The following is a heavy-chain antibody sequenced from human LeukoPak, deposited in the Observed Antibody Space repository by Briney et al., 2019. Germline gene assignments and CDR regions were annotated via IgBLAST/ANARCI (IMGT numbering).Heavy chain of an antibody. V-gene: IGHV3-30*04. CDR3: ARDSHQLPANDAFDI. CDR2: ISYDGSNK. J-gene: IGHJ3*02. CDR1: VFTFSSYA. Sequence: GRSLRLSCAASVFTFSSYAMHWVRRAPGKGLEWVALISYDGSNKYYADSVKGRFTISRDNSKNTLYLQMNSLRAEDTAVYYCARDSHQLPANDAFDIWGQGTMVTVSS. D-gene: IGHD2-2*01.